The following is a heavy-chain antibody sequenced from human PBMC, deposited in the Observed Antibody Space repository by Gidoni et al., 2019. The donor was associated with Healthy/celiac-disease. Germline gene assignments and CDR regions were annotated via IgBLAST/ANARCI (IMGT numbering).Heavy chain of an antibody. Sequence: QLQLQESGPGLVKPSETLSLTCPVSVGSISSSSYYWGWIRQPPGKGLEWIGSIYYSGSTYYNPSLKSRVTISVDTSKNQFSLKLSSVTAADTAVYYCARRTRGDYGDYSYYYGMDVWGQGTTVTVSS. D-gene: IGHD4-17*01. V-gene: IGHV4-39*01. CDR3: ARRTRGDYGDYSYYYGMDV. CDR1: VGSISSSSYY. CDR2: IYYSGST. J-gene: IGHJ6*02.